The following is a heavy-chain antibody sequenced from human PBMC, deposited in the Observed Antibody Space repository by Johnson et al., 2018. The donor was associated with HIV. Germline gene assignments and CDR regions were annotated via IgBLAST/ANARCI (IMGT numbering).Heavy chain of an antibody. J-gene: IGHJ3*02. CDR1: GFTVSSNY. CDR2: IYSGGST. D-gene: IGHD6-13*01. Sequence: EVQLVESGGGSVQPGGSLRLSCAASGFTVSSNYMSWVRQAPGKGLEWVSVIYSGGSTYYADSVKGRFTISRDNSKNTLYLQMNSLRAEDTAVYYCAKGGVEYSSTWFDAFDIWGPGTMVTVSS. V-gene: IGHV3-66*01. CDR3: AKGGVEYSSTWFDAFDI.